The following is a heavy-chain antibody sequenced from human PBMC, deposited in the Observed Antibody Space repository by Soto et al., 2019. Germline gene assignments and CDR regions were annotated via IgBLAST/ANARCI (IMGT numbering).Heavy chain of an antibody. CDR2: IIPIFGTA. D-gene: IGHD5-18*01. CDR1: GGTFSSYA. V-gene: IGHV1-69*12. J-gene: IGHJ6*02. CDR3: ARDSKGRQLWTKHYYYSYGMDV. Sequence: QVQLVQSGAEVKKPGSSVKVSCKASGGTFSSYAISWVRQAPGQGLEWMGGIIPIFGTANYAQKFQGRVTITADESTSTAYMELSSLRSEDTAVYYCARDSKGRQLWTKHYYYSYGMDVWGQGTTVTVSS.